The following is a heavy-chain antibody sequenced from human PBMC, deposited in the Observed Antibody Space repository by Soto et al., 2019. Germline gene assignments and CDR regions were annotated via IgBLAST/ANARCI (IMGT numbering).Heavy chain of an antibody. Sequence: QVQLQESGPGLVQPSQTLSLTCTVSGASIGSGSYYWSWIRQYPEEGLVWIGHIYDSGRTYYNPSRESRVSISIDTPKNEFSLTLTSVTAADTAVYYCARLTTIITGAFDDWGLGTVVTVSS. CDR2: IYDSGRT. CDR3: ARLTTIITGAFDD. V-gene: IGHV4-31*03. CDR1: GASIGSGSYY. J-gene: IGHJ4*02. D-gene: IGHD7-27*01.